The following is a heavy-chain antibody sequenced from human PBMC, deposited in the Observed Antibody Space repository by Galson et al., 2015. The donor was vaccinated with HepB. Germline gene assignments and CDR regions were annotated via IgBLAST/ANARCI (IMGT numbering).Heavy chain of an antibody. D-gene: IGHD6-19*01. CDR1: GFTFSYYA. CDR2: ITPSGDNT. V-gene: IGHV3-23*01. J-gene: IGHJ4*02. Sequence: SLRLSRAASGFTFSYYAMSWVRQAPGKGLEWISAITPSGDNTYSADSMKGRFTISRDNSRNTLFLQMNSLRADDTAIYFCAKVFPEKTDGWYRQALYYFDSWGQGTRVTVSS. CDR3: AKVFPEKTDGWYRQALYYFDS.